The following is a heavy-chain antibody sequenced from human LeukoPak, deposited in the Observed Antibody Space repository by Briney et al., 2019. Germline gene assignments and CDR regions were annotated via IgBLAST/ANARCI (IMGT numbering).Heavy chain of an antibody. D-gene: IGHD6-6*01. CDR1: GGSISSHY. CDR3: ASAGAARRLYYYYYYMDV. Sequence: PSETLSLTCTVSGGSISSHYWSWIRQPPGKGLEWIGYIYYSGSTNYNPSLKSRVTISVDTSKNQFSLKLSSVTAGDTAVYYCASAGAARRLYYYYYYMDVWGKGTTVTVSS. V-gene: IGHV4-59*11. J-gene: IGHJ6*03. CDR2: IYYSGST.